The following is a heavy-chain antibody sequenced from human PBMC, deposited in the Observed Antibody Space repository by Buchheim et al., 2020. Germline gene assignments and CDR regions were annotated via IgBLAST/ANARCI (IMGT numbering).Heavy chain of an antibody. V-gene: IGHV4-59*01. CDR2: IYYSGST. CDR1: GGSISSYY. D-gene: IGHD6-19*01. CDR3: ARALANPIHSSGWLRYSYYFDY. J-gene: IGHJ4*02. Sequence: QVQLQESGPGLVKPSETLSLTCTVSGGSISSYYWSWIRQPPGKGLEWIGYIYYSGSTNYNPSLKSRVTISVDTSKNQFSLKLSSVTAADTAVYYCARALANPIHSSGWLRYSYYFDYWGQGTL.